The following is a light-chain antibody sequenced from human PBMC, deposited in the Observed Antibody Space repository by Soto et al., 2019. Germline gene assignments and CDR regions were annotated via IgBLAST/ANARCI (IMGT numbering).Light chain of an antibody. J-gene: IGLJ1*01. CDR1: SSDVGGYNY. CDR3: CTDAGTYKV. V-gene: IGLV2-11*01. CDR2: HVS. Sequence: QSVLTQPRSVSGSPGQSVTISCTGTSSDVGGYNYVSWYQQHPGKAPKLMIYHVSKRPSGVPDRFSGSKSSNAASLTISGLQAEDEADYYCCTDAGTYKVFGTGTKLTVL.